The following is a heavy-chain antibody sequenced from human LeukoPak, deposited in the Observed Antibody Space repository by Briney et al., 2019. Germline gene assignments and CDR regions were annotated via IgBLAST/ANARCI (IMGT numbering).Heavy chain of an antibody. CDR3: ARVKDQLGDAFDI. Sequence: PSETLSLTCAVYGGSLSGYYWSWIRQPPGKGLEWIGEINHSGSTNYNPSLKSRVTISVDTSKNQFSPKLSSVTAADTAVYYCARVKDQLGDAFDIWGQGTMVTVSS. CDR1: GGSLSGYY. V-gene: IGHV4-34*01. CDR2: INHSGST. J-gene: IGHJ3*02. D-gene: IGHD1-1*01.